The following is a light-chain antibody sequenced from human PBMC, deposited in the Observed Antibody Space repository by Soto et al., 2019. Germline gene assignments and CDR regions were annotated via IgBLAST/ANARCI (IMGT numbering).Light chain of an antibody. CDR2: DVS. Sequence: QSVLTQPRSVSGSPGQSVAISCTGTSSDVGGYNYVSWYQQHPGKAPKLMIYDVSKWPSGVPDRFSGSKSGNTASLTISGLQAEDEADYYCCSYAGSYTWVFGGGTQLTV. CDR1: SSDVGGYNY. CDR3: CSYAGSYTWV. J-gene: IGLJ3*02. V-gene: IGLV2-11*01.